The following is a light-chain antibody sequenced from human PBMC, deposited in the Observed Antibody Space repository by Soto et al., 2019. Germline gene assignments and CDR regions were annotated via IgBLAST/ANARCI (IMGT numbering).Light chain of an antibody. J-gene: IGKJ1*01. CDR1: QSISSW. Sequence: DIPMTQSPSTLSASVGDRVTITCRASQSISSWLAWYQQKPGKAPKLLIYDASSLESGVPSRFSGSGSGTEFTLTISSLQPDXFATYYCQQYNSYSKTFGQGTKVEIK. V-gene: IGKV1-5*01. CDR3: QQYNSYSKT. CDR2: DAS.